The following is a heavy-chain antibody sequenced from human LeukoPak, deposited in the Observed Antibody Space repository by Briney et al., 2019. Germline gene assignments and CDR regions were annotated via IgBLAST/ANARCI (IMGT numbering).Heavy chain of an antibody. V-gene: IGHV3-53*01. Sequence: GGSLRLSCTVSGFTVSSNSMSWVRQAPGKGLEWVSFIYSDNTHYSDSVKGRFTISRDNSKNTLYLQMNSLRAEDTAVYYCSKDFSYSSSWYLAFDIWGQGTMVTVSS. CDR1: GFTVSSNS. CDR3: SKDFSYSSSWYLAFDI. D-gene: IGHD6-13*01. J-gene: IGHJ3*02. CDR2: IYSDNT.